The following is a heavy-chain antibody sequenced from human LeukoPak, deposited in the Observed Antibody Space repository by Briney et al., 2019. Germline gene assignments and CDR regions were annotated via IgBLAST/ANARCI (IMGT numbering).Heavy chain of an antibody. CDR1: GYTFTSYG. CDR2: ISAYNGNT. D-gene: IGHD1-26*01. J-gene: IGHJ3*02. V-gene: IGHV1-18*01. Sequence: ASVKVSCKASGYTFTSYGISWVRQAPGQGLEWMGWISAYNGNTNYAQKLQGRVTMTTDKSTSTAYMELRSLRYDDTAVYYCARDRPSEVGAAPVRAFDIWGQGTMVTVSS. CDR3: ARDRPSEVGAAPVRAFDI.